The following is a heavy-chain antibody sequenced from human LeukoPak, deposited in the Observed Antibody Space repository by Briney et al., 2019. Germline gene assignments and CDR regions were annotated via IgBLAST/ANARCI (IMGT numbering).Heavy chain of an antibody. CDR1: GGSISSSSYY. J-gene: IGHJ4*02. Sequence: PSETLSLTCTVSGGSISSSSYYWGWIRQPPGKGLEWIGSIYYSGSTYYNPSLKSRVTISVDTSNNQFSLKLTSVTAADTAVYYCARDDNRDSSGWLNWGQGTLVTVSS. CDR2: IYYSGST. V-gene: IGHV4-39*02. D-gene: IGHD6-19*01. CDR3: ARDDNRDSSGWLN.